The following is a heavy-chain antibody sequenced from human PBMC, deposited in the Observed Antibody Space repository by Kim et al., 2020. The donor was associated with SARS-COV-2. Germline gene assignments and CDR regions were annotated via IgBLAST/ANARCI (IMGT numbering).Heavy chain of an antibody. CDR2: IYHSGST. V-gene: IGHV4-4*02. Sequence: SETLSLTCAVSGGSISTSEWWTWVRQPPGKGLEWIGEIYHSGSTNYNPSLKSRVAFSVDKSKNQLSLKLTSVTAADSAVYYCAKSGHFHLCLDFWGQGTLVTVSS. D-gene: IGHD3-10*01. CDR1: GGSISTSEW. J-gene: IGHJ4*02. CDR3: AKSGHFHLCLDF.